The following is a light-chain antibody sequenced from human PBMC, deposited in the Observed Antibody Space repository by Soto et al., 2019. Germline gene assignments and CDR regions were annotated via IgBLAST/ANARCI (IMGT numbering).Light chain of an antibody. J-gene: IGKJ3*01. CDR2: DTS. CDR3: QLRSGCWLH. CDR1: QSVTRY. V-gene: IGKV3-11*01. Sequence: EIVLTQSPATLSLSPGERATLSCRASQSVTRYLAWYQQRPGQTPRLLIYDTSNRATGIPARFSGSGSGTDFTHSISGLDTEVFAGAWCQLRSGCWLHLGLGTNVD.